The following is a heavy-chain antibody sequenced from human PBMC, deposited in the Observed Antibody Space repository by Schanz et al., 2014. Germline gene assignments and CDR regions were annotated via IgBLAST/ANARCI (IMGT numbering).Heavy chain of an antibody. Sequence: QLQLVQSGAEVKKPGSSVKVSCKLSGGTFSSYTISWMRQAPGQGLEWMGRIIPSLGLAKYEQKFQDKVTITADTSTTTAYMELSSLRSDDTAVYYCARDQTPYNNSSDVRYFDYWGRGTLVTVSS. CDR1: GGTFSSYT. D-gene: IGHD6-6*01. V-gene: IGHV1-69*08. CDR3: ARDQTPYNNSSDVRYFDY. CDR2: IIPSLGLA. J-gene: IGHJ4*02.